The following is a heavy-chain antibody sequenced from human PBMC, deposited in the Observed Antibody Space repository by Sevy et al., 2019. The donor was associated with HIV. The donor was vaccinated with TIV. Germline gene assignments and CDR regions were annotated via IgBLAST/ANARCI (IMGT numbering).Heavy chain of an antibody. CDR3: ARDLEFYDYGDYGPAFTPDY. V-gene: IGHV3-33*01. D-gene: IGHD4-17*01. Sequence: GGSLRLSCATSGFTFNSYVMHWVRQAPGKGLEWVALIWFDGSNKYYADSVKGRFTISRDIVKNTLHLQMNSLRAEDTAVYYCARDLEFYDYGDYGPAFTPDYWGQGTLVTVSS. CDR2: IWFDGSNK. CDR1: GFTFNSYV. J-gene: IGHJ4*02.